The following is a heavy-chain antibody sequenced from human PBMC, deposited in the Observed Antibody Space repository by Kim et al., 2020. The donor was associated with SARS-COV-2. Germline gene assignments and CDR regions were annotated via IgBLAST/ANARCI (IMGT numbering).Heavy chain of an antibody. D-gene: IGHD6-19*01. J-gene: IGHJ6*02. V-gene: IGHV3-33*01. CDR2: IWYDGSNK. Sequence: GGSLRLSCAASGFTFSSYGMHWVRQAPGKGLEWVAVIWYDGSNKYYADSVKGRFTISRDNSKNTLYLQMNSLRAEDTAVYYCARGDRGWYEDYYYGMDVWGQGTTVTVSS. CDR3: ARGDRGWYEDYYYGMDV. CDR1: GFTFSSYG.